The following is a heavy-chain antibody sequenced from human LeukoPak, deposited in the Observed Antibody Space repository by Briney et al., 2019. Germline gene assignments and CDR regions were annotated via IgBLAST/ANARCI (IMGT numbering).Heavy chain of an antibody. CDR2: IYYSGST. V-gene: IGHV4-31*03. J-gene: IGHJ4*02. Sequence: SETLSLTCTVSGGSISSGGYYWSWIRQHPGKGLEWIGYIYYSGSTYYNPSLKSRVTISVDTSKNQFSLKLSSVTAADTAVYYCARGAIAYCGGDCYDYWGQGTLVTASS. CDR1: GGSISSGGYY. CDR3: ARGAIAYCGGDCYDY. D-gene: IGHD2-21*01.